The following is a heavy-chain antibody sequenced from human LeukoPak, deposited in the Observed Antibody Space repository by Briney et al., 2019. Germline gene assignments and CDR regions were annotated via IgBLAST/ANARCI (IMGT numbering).Heavy chain of an antibody. CDR2: IYYSGST. V-gene: IGHV4-39*07. D-gene: IGHD3-3*01. J-gene: IGHJ3*02. Sequence: SETLSLTCTVSGGSISSSSYYWGWIRQPPGKGLEWIGSIYYSGSTYYNPSLKSRVTISVDTSKNQFSLKLSSVTAADTAVYYCAREWGPTYYDFWSGYFYPASSDAFDIWGQGTMVTVSS. CDR3: AREWGPTYYDFWSGYFYPASSDAFDI. CDR1: GGSISSSSYY.